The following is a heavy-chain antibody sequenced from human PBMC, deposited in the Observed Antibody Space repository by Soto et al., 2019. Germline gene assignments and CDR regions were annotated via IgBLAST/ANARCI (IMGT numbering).Heavy chain of an antibody. CDR2: ISGSGGST. CDR3: AKSTVSRKNEFFFYYYMDA. V-gene: IGHV3-23*01. Sequence: GGSLRLSCAASGFTFSSYAMSWVRQAPGKGLEWVSAISGSGGSTYYADSVKGRFTISRDNSKSTVYLQMNSLSAEDTAIYYCAKSTVSRKNEFFFYYYMDAWGTGTTVTVSS. J-gene: IGHJ6*03. D-gene: IGHD4-17*01. CDR1: GFTFSSYA.